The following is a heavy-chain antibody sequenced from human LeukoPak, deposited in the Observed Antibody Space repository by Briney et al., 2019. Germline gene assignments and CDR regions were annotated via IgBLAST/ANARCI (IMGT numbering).Heavy chain of an antibody. J-gene: IGHJ4*02. CDR3: ARQVCSSISCYVDY. CDR2: IYHSGTS. Sequence: SETLSLTCTVSRGSISSSSYYWAWIRQPPGKGLEWIVLIYHSGTSYYNASLKSRVSISVDTSRNQFSLKLSPVTAADTAVYYCARQVCSSISCYVDYWGQRTLVTVSS. V-gene: IGHV4-39*01. CDR1: RGSISSSSYY. D-gene: IGHD2-2*01.